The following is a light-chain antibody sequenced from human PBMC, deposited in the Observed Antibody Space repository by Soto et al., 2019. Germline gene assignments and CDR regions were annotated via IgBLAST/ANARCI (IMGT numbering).Light chain of an antibody. J-gene: IGLJ2*01. CDR1: SGHGNYV. CDR3: QTWDTGIVV. V-gene: IGLV4-69*01. Sequence: QSVPTQSPSASASLGASVKLTCTLSSGHGNYVIAWHQQQPEKGPRYLMKVKSDGSHNKGDEIPDRFSGSSSGAERYLAISSLQSEDEADYYCQTWDTGIVVFGGGTKLTVL. CDR2: VKSDGSH.